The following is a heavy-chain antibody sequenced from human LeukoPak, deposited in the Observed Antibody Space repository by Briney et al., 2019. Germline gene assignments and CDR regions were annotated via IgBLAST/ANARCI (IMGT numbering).Heavy chain of an antibody. CDR1: GFTFSSYA. CDR2: INSGSTYT. V-gene: IGHV3-21*01. CDR3: ARSLTTLTYEGY. J-gene: IGHJ4*02. Sequence: GGSLRLSCTASGFTFSSYAMHWVRQAPSKGLEWVSSINSGSTYTYYTESVKGRFTVSRDNAKNSLFLQMNSLRAEDTAIYYCARSLTTLTYEGYWGQGTLVTVSS. D-gene: IGHD1-1*01.